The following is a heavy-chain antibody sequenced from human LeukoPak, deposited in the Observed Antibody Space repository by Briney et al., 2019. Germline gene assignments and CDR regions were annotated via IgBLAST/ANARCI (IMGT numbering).Heavy chain of an antibody. V-gene: IGHV3-74*01. CDR1: GFTFSSYW. Sequence: GGSLRLSCAASGFTFSSYWMHWVRQAPGKGLVWISRINSDGSTTSYADSVKGRFTISSDNAKNTLYLQMNSLRAEDTAVFYCARGKTPAVTTPFDYWGQGTLVTVSS. J-gene: IGHJ4*02. CDR3: ARGKTPAVTTPFDY. D-gene: IGHD4-17*01. CDR2: INSDGSTT.